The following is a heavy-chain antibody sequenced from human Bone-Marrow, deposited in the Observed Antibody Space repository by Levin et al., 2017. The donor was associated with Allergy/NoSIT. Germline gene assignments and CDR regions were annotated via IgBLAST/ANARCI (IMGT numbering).Heavy chain of an antibody. CDR1: GDTFSSYT. D-gene: IGHD3-16*01. V-gene: IGHV1-69*08. CDR3: SLLGESIN. J-gene: IGHJ4*02. CDR2: IIPIVAAT. Sequence: ASVKVSCKASGDTFSSYTIAWVRPAPGQGFEWMGRIIPIVAATNYAQKFQGRITITADKSTTTAYMELNSLTSEDTAVYYCSLLGESINWGQGTLITVTS.